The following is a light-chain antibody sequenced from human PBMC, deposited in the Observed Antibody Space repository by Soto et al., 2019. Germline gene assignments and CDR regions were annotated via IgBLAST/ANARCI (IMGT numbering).Light chain of an antibody. Sequence: QSALTQPRSVSGSPGQSVTISCTGTSSDVGGYNFVSWYQQYPSKAPKLIIYDVTKRPSGVPDRFSGSKSGNTASLTISGLQAEDEADYYCCSYAGTYTLWVFGGGTKLTVL. J-gene: IGLJ3*02. CDR2: DVT. CDR3: CSYAGTYTLWV. CDR1: SSDVGGYNF. V-gene: IGLV2-11*01.